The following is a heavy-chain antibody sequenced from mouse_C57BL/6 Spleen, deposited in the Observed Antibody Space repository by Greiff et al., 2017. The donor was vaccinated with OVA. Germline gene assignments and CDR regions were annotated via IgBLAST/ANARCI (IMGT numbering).Heavy chain of an antibody. Sequence: EVQGVESGGGLVKPGGSLKLSCAASGFTFSSYAMSWVRQTPEKRLEWVATISDGGSYTYYPDNVKGRFTISRDKAKNNLYLQMSHLKSEDTAMYYCARDHLSDAMDYWGQGTSVTVSS. J-gene: IGHJ4*01. V-gene: IGHV5-4*01. CDR3: ARDHLSDAMDY. CDR1: GFTFSSYA. CDR2: ISDGGSYT.